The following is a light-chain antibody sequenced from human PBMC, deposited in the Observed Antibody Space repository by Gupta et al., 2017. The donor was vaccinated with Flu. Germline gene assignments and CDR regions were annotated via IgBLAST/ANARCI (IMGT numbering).Light chain of an antibody. CDR2: QVS. CDR1: QGRGDSDGNTY. Sequence: ISCRSSQGRGDSDGNTYLHWFQQRPGQSPRRLIYQVSYRDSGVPDRFSGSGSGTDFTLKISRVEAEDVGIFFCMQGAHWPWAFGQGTTVEIK. J-gene: IGKJ1*01. CDR3: MQGAHWPWA. V-gene: IGKV2-30*01.